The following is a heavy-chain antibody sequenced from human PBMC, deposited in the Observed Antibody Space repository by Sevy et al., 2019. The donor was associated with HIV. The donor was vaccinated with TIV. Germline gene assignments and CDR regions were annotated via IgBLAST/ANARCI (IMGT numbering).Heavy chain of an antibody. CDR3: AKDSVAVVGDSLDI. CDR2: IGGSGGGT. D-gene: IGHD6-19*01. Sequence: GGSLRLSCAASGFPFSSYAMSWVRQAPGKGLEWVSAIGGSGGGTYYADSVKGRFTISRDNSKNTLYLQMNSLRAEDTALYYCAKDSVAVVGDSLDIWGQGTMVTVSS. CDR1: GFPFSSYA. V-gene: IGHV3-23*01. J-gene: IGHJ3*02.